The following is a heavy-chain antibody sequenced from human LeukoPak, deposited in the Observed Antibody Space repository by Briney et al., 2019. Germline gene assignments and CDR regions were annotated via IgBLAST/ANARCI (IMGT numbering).Heavy chain of an antibody. J-gene: IGHJ4*02. CDR3: ARGSLSNSWYFDY. CDR2: IYYSGST. CDR1: GGSISSGGYY. Sequence: PSETLSLTCAVSGGSISSGGYYWSWIRRYPGKGLEWIGYIYYSGSTYYNPSLKSRVTTLVDTSKNQFSLKLSSVTAADTAVYYCARGSLSNSWYFDYWGQGTLVIVSS. V-gene: IGHV4-31*11. D-gene: IGHD6-13*01.